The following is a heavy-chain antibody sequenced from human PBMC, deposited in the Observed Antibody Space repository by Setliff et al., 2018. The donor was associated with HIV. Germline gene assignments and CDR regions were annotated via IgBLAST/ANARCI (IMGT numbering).Heavy chain of an antibody. V-gene: IGHV3-30-3*01. CDR3: VRDPIEGYPDYFDY. CDR1: GFTFSSYV. Sequence: PGGSLRLSCAATGFTFSSYVLHWVRQAPGKGLEWVAVMLTGGDIKIYADSVKGRFTISRDNSKNTLFLQMNSLRPEDTATYYCVRDPIEGYPDYFDYWGQGTLVTVSS. D-gene: IGHD1-26*01. CDR2: MLTGGDIK. J-gene: IGHJ4*02.